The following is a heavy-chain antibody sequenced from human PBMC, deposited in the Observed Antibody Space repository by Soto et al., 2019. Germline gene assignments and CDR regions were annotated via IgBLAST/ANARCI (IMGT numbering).Heavy chain of an antibody. CDR1: GFALSGYG. CDR2: ITSSGSNT. CDR3: AKEQGRVAAALDY. D-gene: IGHD6-13*01. V-gene: IGHV3-23*01. J-gene: IGHJ4*02. Sequence: GGSLRLSCAASGFALSGYGMSWVRQAPGKGLEWVSSITSSGSNTYYVDSVKGRFTISRDNSKNTLYLQMNSLTVEDTAVYYCAKEQGRVAAALDYWGQGTLVTVSS.